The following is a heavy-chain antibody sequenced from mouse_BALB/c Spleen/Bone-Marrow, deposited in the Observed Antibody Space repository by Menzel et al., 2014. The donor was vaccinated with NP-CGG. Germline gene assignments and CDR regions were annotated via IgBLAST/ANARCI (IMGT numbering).Heavy chain of an antibody. CDR2: INPSNGRT. D-gene: IGHD1-1*01. V-gene: IGHV1S81*02. Sequence: QVQLQQSEAELVKPGASVKLSCKASGYTFTSYWMHWVKPRPGQGLEWIGEINPSNGRTNYNEKFKSKATLTVDKSSSTAYMQLSSLTSEDSAVYYCAPYYYGSSYGFYWYFDVWGAGTTVTVSS. CDR1: GYTFTSYW. CDR3: APYYYGSSYGFYWYFDV. J-gene: IGHJ1*01.